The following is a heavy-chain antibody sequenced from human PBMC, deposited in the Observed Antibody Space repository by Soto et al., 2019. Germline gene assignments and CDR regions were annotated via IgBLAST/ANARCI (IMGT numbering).Heavy chain of an antibody. D-gene: IGHD5-12*01. J-gene: IGHJ4*02. CDR2: INHSGST. CDR1: GGSFSGYY. CDR3: ARGRRDGYRSTRTYYFDY. Sequence: QVQLQQWGAGLLKPSETLSLTCAVYGGSFSGYYWSWIRQPPGKGLEWIGEINHSGSTNYNPSLKSRVTISVDTSKNQFSLKLSSVTAADTAVYYCARGRRDGYRSTRTYYFDYWGQGTLVTVSS. V-gene: IGHV4-34*01.